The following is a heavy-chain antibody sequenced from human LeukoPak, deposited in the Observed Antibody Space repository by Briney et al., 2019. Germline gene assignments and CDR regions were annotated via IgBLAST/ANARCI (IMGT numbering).Heavy chain of an antibody. V-gene: IGHV3-48*01. CDR1: GFTFSSYS. Sequence: GGSLRLSCAASGFTFSSYSMNWVRQAPGKGLEWVSYISSSSSTIYYADSVKGRFTISRDNAKNSLYLQMNSLRAEDTAVYYCARSLDTVIRGVILVWGQGTLVTVSS. CDR3: ARSLDTVIRGVILV. CDR2: ISSSSSTI. D-gene: IGHD3-10*01. J-gene: IGHJ4*02.